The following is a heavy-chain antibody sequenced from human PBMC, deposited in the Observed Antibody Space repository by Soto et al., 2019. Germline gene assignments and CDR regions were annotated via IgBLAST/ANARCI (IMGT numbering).Heavy chain of an antibody. D-gene: IGHD3-22*01. Sequence: PGGSLRLSCAASGFTFSSYGMHWVRQAPGKGLEWVAVISYDGSNKYYADSVKGRFTISRDNSKNTLYLQMNSLRAEDTAVYYCAKGGLGLHPYYDSSGYYSLANYYFDYWGQGTLVTVSS. CDR1: GFTFSSYG. CDR3: AKGGLGLHPYYDSSGYYSLANYYFDY. V-gene: IGHV3-30*18. CDR2: ISYDGSNK. J-gene: IGHJ4*02.